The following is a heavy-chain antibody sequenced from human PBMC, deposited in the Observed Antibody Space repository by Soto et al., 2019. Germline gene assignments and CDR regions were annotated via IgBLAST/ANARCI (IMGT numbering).Heavy chain of an antibody. CDR2: VSPDGSNK. Sequence: PGGSLRLSCAASGFTFSSYGIHWVHQAPGKGLEWVAVVSPDGSNKYYADSVKGRFPISRDNPKTTLYLQMNSRRAEDTAVYYVVKGGGAAASDYYHYYCMDVLGQGATVNVSS. D-gene: IGHD6-25*01. CDR1: GFTFSSYG. V-gene: IGHV3-30*18. J-gene: IGHJ6*02. CDR3: VKGGGAAASDYYHYYCMDV.